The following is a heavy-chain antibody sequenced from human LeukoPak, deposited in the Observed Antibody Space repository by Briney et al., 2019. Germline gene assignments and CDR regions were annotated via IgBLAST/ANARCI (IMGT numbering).Heavy chain of an antibody. J-gene: IGHJ4*02. CDR1: GGSISSYY. CDR2: IYYSGST. V-gene: IGHV4-59*08. CDR3: ARRALPNYYFDY. Sequence: SETLSLTCTVSGGSISSYYWSWIRQPPGKGLEWIGYIYYSGSTNYNPSLKSRVTISVDTSKNQFSLKLSSVTAADTAVYYCARRALPNYYFDYWGQGTLATVSS.